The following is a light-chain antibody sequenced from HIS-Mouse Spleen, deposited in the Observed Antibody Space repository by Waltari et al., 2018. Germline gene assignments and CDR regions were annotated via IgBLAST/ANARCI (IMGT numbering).Light chain of an antibody. Sequence: SYVLPQPPSVSVAPGQTARMTCWGNNTGSKRVHWYQQKPGQGPVLVVYDDSDRRSAGLQRFSGANTGNTATLTISRGEAGEEADYYCQVSDSSSGHPGVFGGGTKLTVL. CDR2: DDS. CDR3: QVSDSSSGHPGV. J-gene: IGLJ2*01. CDR1: NTGSKR. V-gene: IGLV3-21*02.